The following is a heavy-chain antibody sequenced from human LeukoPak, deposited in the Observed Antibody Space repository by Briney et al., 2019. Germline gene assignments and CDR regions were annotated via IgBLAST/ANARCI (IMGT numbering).Heavy chain of an antibody. V-gene: IGHV4-4*07. CDR1: GGSISSYY. D-gene: IGHD5-18*01. Sequence: SETLSLTCTVSGGSISSYYWTWIRQPAGKGLEWIGRIYTTGSTNYNPSLNSRVTMSVDTSKNQFSLKLSSVTAADTAVYHCARSHRYSYGSGNWFDPWGQGTLVTVSS. J-gene: IGHJ5*02. CDR3: ARSHRYSYGSGNWFDP. CDR2: IYTTGST.